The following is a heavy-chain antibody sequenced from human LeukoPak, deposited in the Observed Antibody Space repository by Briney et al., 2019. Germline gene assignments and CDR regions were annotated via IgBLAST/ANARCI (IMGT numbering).Heavy chain of an antibody. CDR3: ARDSQFSIALFYYYYCMDV. V-gene: IGHV3-48*02. CDR1: GFTFSSYS. D-gene: IGHD6-6*01. Sequence: PGGSLRLSCAASGFTFSSYSMNWVRQAPGKGLEWVSYISSSSSTIYYADSVKGRFTISRDNAKNSLYLQMNSLRDEDTAVYYCARDSQFSIALFYYYYCMDVWGQGTTVTVSS. CDR2: ISSSSSTI. J-gene: IGHJ6*02.